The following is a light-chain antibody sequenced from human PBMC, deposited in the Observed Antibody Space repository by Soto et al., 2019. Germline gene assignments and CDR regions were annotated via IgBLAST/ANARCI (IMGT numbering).Light chain of an antibody. CDR2: GAS. CDR3: QQYGSSPKT. CDR1: QTVRNNY. J-gene: IGKJ1*01. Sequence: EFVLTQSPGTLSLSPGERATPSCRASQTVRNNYLAWYQQKPGQAPRLLIYGASSRATGIPDRFSGSGSGTDFTLTISRLEPEDFAVYYCQQYGSSPKTFGQGTKVDI. V-gene: IGKV3-20*01.